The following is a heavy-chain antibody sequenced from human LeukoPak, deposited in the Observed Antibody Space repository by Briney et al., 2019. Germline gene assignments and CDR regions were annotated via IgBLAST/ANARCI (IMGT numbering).Heavy chain of an antibody. J-gene: IGHJ4*02. V-gene: IGHV3-30-3*01. CDR2: ISYDGSNK. Sequence: GGSLRLSCAASGFTFSSYAMHWVRQAPGKGLEWVAVISYDGSNKYYADSVKGRFTISRDNSKNTLYLQMSSLRAEDTAVYYCARDPYIVVVPAAVDYWGQGTLVTVSS. CDR1: GFTFSSYA. D-gene: IGHD2-2*01. CDR3: ARDPYIVVVPAAVDY.